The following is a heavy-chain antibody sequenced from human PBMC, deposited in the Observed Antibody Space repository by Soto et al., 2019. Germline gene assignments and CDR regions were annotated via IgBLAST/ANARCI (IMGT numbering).Heavy chain of an antibody. CDR2: IIPIFGTA. CDR3: ARRGYYYEGFDP. V-gene: IGHV1-69*13. CDR1: GGTFSSYA. J-gene: IGHJ5*02. D-gene: IGHD3-22*01. Sequence: SVKVSCKASGGTFSSYAISWVRQAPGQVLEWLGGIIPIFGTANYAQKFQGRVTITADESTSTAYMELSSLRSEDTAVYYCARRGYYYEGFDPWGQGTMVAVSS.